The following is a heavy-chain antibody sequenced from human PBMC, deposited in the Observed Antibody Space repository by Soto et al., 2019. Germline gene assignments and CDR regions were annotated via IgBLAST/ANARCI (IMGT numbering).Heavy chain of an antibody. J-gene: IGHJ4*02. CDR1: GYSFATSG. CDR2: ISVYNGNT. Sequence: QVKLVQSGTEVKKPGASLKVSCKASGYSFATSGISWVRQAPGQGLEWMGWISVYNGNTNYDQKLHDRATTTTDTATTTAYLELRSLRSDDTAVYYCARAGQYYDSSGYVNWGQGTLVTVSS. CDR3: ARAGQYYDSSGYVN. V-gene: IGHV1-18*01. D-gene: IGHD3-22*01.